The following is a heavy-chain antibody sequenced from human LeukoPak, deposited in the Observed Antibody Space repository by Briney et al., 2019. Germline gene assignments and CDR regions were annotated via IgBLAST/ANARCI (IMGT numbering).Heavy chain of an antibody. CDR2: IYTGGST. V-gene: IGHV3-53*01. CDR1: GFTFSSYA. D-gene: IGHD1-26*01. CDR3: ATRELLWGFDY. Sequence: GGSLRLSCAASGFTFSSYAMSWVRQAPGKGLEWVSVIYTGGSTYYADSVKGRFTISRDYSKNTLYLQMNSLRAEDTAVYYCATRELLWGFDYWGQGTLVTVSS. J-gene: IGHJ4*02.